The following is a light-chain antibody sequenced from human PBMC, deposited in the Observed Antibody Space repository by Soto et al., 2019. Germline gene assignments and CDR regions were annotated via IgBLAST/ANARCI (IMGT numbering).Light chain of an antibody. CDR2: EVT. J-gene: IGLJ2*01. V-gene: IGLV2-14*01. CDR1: GSDVGAYNY. CDR3: SSYTSSSTPVV. Sequence: QSALTQPASVSGSPGQSITISCTGSGSDVGAYNYVYWYQQHPGKAPKLLIFEVTTRPSGVSDRFSGSKSGNTASLTISSLQAEDEADYYCSSYTSSSTPVVFGGGTKLTVL.